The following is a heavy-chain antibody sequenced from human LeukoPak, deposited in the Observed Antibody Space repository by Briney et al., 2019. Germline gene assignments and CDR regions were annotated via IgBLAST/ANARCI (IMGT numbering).Heavy chain of an antibody. D-gene: IGHD2-2*01. CDR2: IRYDGSNK. V-gene: IGHV3-30*02. CDR3: AKDRIIVLPPAIAPVDY. Sequence: PGGPLRLSCAASGFTFSSYGMHWVRQAPGKGLEWVAFIRYDGSNKYYADSVKGRFTISRDNSKNTLYLQMNSLRAEDTALYYCAKDRIIVLPPAIAPVDYWGQGTLVTVSS. J-gene: IGHJ4*02. CDR1: GFTFSSYG.